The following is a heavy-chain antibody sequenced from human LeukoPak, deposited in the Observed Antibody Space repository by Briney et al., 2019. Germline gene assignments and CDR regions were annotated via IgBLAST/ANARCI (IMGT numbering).Heavy chain of an antibody. V-gene: IGHV3-23*01. D-gene: IGHD6-13*01. J-gene: IGHJ6*02. CDR3: AKVGRTAGIHNYYYGMDV. CDR2: ISGSGDST. Sequence: PGGSLRLSCAASAFTFSSYAMSWVRQAPGKRLEWVSAISGSGDSTYYADSVKGRLTISRDNSKNTLYLQMNSLRAEDTAVYYCAKVGRTAGIHNYYYGMDVWGQGTTVTVSS. CDR1: AFTFSSYA.